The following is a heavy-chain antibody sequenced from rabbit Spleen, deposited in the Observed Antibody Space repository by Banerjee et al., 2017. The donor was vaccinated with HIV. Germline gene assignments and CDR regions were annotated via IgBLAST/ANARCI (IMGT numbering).Heavy chain of an antibody. CDR2: IDSGSSGFT. CDR3: ARDASSSFSSYGMDL. V-gene: IGHV1S40*01. CDR1: AVSFSFNSY. D-gene: IGHD8-1*01. J-gene: IGHJ6*01. Sequence: QSLEESGGDLVKPGASLTLTCTASAVSFSFNSYRCWVRQAPGKGLEWIGCIDSGSSGFTYFASWAKGRFTCSKTSSTTVTLQMTSLTVADTATYFCARDASSSFSSYGMDLWGQGTLVTVS.